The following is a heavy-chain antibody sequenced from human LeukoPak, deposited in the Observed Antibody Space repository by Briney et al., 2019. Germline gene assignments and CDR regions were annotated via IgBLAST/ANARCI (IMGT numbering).Heavy chain of an antibody. D-gene: IGHD3-10*01. J-gene: IGHJ3*02. V-gene: IGHV3-15*07. CDR3: TTAFGGTPNQDAFDI. CDR1: GFTFSNAW. CDR2: VKSKTDGGTT. Sequence: GGSLRLSCAASGFTFSNAWMNWVRQTPGKGLEWVGHVKSKTDGGTTGYAAPVKGRFTISRDDSKNTLYLQMNSLKIEDTAVYYCTTAFGGTPNQDAFDIWGQGTMVTVSS.